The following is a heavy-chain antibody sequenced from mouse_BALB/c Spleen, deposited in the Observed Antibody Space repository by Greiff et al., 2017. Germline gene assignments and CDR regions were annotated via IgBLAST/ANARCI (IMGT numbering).Heavy chain of an antibody. CDR2: IDPSNSDT. D-gene: IGHD2-2*01. CDR3: ARGGYYGNDQDAWVAY. J-gene: IGHJ3*01. V-gene: IGHV1S127*01. Sequence: VQLQESGPELVRPGASVKMSCNASGYTFPSYWMHWVKLRPGQGLEWIGMIDPSNSDTRLNQKFKDKATLNVDKSSNTAYMQLSSLTSEDYAVYYGARGGYYGNDQDAWVAYWGQGTLVTVAA. CDR1: GYTFPSYW.